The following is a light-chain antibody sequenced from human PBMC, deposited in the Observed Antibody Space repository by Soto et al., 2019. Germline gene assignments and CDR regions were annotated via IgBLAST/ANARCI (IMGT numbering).Light chain of an antibody. V-gene: IGLV1-40*01. J-gene: IGLJ1*01. Sequence: QSLLTQAPWVSGAPGQRLAIACTGSTSNIGAEYDVHWYQQRPGTALKRLIYGDNNRPSGVPDRFSGSKYGTSASLAITGLQPEDEADYYCQSYDSSLTTFVFGTGTKVTVL. CDR1: TSNIGAEYD. CDR2: GDN. CDR3: QSYDSSLTTFV.